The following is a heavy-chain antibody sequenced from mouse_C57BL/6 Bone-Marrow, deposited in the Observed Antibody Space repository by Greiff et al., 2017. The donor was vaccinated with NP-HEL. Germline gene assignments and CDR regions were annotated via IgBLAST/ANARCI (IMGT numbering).Heavy chain of an antibody. CDR2: FYPGSGSI. D-gene: IGHD6-1*01. CDR1: GYTFTEYT. Sequence: VKLVESGAELVKPGASVKLSCKASGYTFTEYTIHWVKQRSGQGLEWIGWFYPGSGSIKYNEKFKDKATLTADKSSSTVYMELSRLTSEDSAVYFCARHEGRELIGAYWGQGTLVTVSA. J-gene: IGHJ3*01. V-gene: IGHV1-62-2*01. CDR3: ARHEGRELIGAY.